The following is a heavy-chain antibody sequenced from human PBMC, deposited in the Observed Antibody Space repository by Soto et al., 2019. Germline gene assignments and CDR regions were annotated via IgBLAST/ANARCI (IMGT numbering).Heavy chain of an antibody. D-gene: IGHD3-3*01. V-gene: IGHV1-2*02. J-gene: IGHJ4*02. CDR2: INPNSGNT. CDR1: GYTFTGYY. Sequence: ASVKVSCKASGYTFTGYYMHWVRQAPGQGLEWMGWINPNSGNTNYAQKFQGRVTMTRDTSISTAYMELSSLRSDDTAVYYCARVPVLRFLEWLSPYYFDYWGQGTLVTV. CDR3: ARVPVLRFLEWLSPYYFDY.